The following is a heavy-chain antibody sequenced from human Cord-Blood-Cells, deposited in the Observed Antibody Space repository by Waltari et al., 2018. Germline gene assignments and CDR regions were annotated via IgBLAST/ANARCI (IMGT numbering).Heavy chain of an antibody. V-gene: IGHV3-30-3*01. CDR3: AVQLWLNGFDY. Sequence: QVQLVESGGGVVQPGRSLSLSCAASGFTFSSYAMHWVRQAPGKGLEWVAVISYDGSNKYYADSVKGRFTISRDNSKNTLYLQMNSLRAEDTAVYYCAVQLWLNGFDYWGQGTLVTVSS. CDR1: GFTFSSYA. J-gene: IGHJ4*02. CDR2: ISYDGSNK. D-gene: IGHD5-18*01.